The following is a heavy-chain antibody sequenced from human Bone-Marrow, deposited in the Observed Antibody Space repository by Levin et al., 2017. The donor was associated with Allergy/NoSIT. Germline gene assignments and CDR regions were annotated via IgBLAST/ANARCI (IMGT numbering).Heavy chain of an antibody. D-gene: IGHD6-19*01. CDR2: IWHDGSNE. J-gene: IGHJ3*02. CDR1: GFPFSTYA. CDR3: ARELLIGQWRGRGRAFDI. V-gene: IGHV3-33*01. Sequence: SGGSLRLSCAASGFPFSTYAMHWVRQAPGKGLEWVAVIWHDGSNEYYADSVKGRFTISRDNSKNTLFLQMNSLRAEDTAVYYCARELLIGQWRGRGRAFDIWGQGTMVTVSS.